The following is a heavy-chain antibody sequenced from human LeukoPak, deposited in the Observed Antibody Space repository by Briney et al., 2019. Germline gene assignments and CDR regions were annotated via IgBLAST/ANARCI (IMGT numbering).Heavy chain of an antibody. J-gene: IGHJ4*02. V-gene: IGHV3-9*01. CDR2: INWNSGSI. D-gene: IGHD3-10*01. CDR3: AKVKYYYGSGMVDY. Sequence: GGSLRLSCTASGFIFNDYTINWVRQAPGKGLEWVSGINWNSGSIGYADSVKGRFTISRDNSKNTLYLQMNSLRAEDTAVYYCAKVKYYYGSGMVDYWGQGTLVTVSS. CDR1: GFIFNDYT.